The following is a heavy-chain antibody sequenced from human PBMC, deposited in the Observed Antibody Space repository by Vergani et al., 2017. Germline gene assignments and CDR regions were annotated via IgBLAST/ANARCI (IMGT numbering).Heavy chain of an antibody. D-gene: IGHD6-13*01. J-gene: IGHJ4*02. CDR2: ISYDGSNK. V-gene: IGHV3-30*04. CDR1: GFTFSSYA. Sequence: QLLESGGGLVQPGGSLRLSCAASGFTFSSYAMHWVRQAPGKGLEWVAVISYDGSNKYYADSVKGRFTISRDNSKNTLYLQMNSLRAEDTAVYYCARDLQQLEVDYWGQGTLVTVSS. CDR3: ARDLQQLEVDY.